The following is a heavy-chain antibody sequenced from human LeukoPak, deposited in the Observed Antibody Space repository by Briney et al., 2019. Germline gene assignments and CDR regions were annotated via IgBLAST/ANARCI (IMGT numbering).Heavy chain of an antibody. CDR1: GFTFSTYS. CDR2: ISSSSSTI. CDR3: AGGRPHGNDY. J-gene: IGHJ4*02. V-gene: IGHV3-48*01. Sequence: QTGGSLRLSCAASGFTFSTYSMNWVRQAPGKGLEWVSYISSSSSTIYYADSVKGRFTISRDNAKNSLYLQMNSLRVEDTAVYYCAGGRPHGNDYWGQGTLVTVSS. D-gene: IGHD4-23*01.